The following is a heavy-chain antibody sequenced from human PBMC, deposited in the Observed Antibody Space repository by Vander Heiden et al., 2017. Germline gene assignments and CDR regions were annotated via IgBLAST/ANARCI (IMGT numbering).Heavy chain of an antibody. CDR2: IIPIFGTA. Sequence: QVQLVQSGAEVKKPGSSVKVSCKASGGTFSSYAISWVRQAPGQGLEWSGGIIPIFGTANYAQKFQVRVTITADESTSTAYMELSSLRSEDTAVYYCAGDIVVVPAAFSSLYYGMDVWGQGTTVTVSS. V-gene: IGHV1-69*01. CDR1: GGTFSSYA. CDR3: AGDIVVVPAAFSSLYYGMDV. J-gene: IGHJ6*02. D-gene: IGHD2-2*01.